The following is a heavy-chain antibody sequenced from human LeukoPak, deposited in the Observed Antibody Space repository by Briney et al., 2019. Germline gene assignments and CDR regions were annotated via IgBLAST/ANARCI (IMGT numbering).Heavy chain of an antibody. CDR2: INHSGST. V-gene: IGHV4-34*01. D-gene: IGHD5-18*01. Sequence: SETLSLTCAVYGGSFSGYYWSWIRQPPGKGLEWIGEINHSGSTNYNRSLKSRVTISVDTSKNQFSLKLSSVTAADTAVYYCATRPVDTAIRFDYWGQGTLVTVSS. J-gene: IGHJ4*02. CDR1: GGSFSGYY. CDR3: ATRPVDTAIRFDY.